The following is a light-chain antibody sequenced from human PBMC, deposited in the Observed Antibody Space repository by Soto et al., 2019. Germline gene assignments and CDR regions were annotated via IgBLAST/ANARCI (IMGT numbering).Light chain of an antibody. CDR2: AAS. CDR3: QQLNSYPPFT. V-gene: IGKV1-9*01. J-gene: IGKJ3*01. Sequence: DIQLTQSPSFLSASVGDRVTITCRASQGISSYLAWYQQKPGKAPMLLIYAASTLQSGVPSRFSGSGSGTEFTLTISSLQPEDFATYYCQQLNSYPPFTFGPGTKVDIK. CDR1: QGISSY.